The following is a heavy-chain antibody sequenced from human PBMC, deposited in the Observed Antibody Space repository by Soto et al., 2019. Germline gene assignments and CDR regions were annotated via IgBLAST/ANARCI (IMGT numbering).Heavy chain of an antibody. D-gene: IGHD6-19*01. J-gene: IGHJ4*02. Sequence: SSETLSLTCAVYGGSFSGYYWSWIRQPPGKGLEWIGEINHSGSTNYNPSLKSRVTISVDTSKNQFSLKLSSVTAADTAVHYCARAKQWLPQVDYWGQGTLVTVSS. CDR3: ARAKQWLPQVDY. CDR1: GGSFSGYY. V-gene: IGHV4-34*01. CDR2: INHSGST.